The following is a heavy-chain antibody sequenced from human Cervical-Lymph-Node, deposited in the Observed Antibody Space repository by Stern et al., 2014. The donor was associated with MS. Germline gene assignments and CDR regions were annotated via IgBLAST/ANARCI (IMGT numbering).Heavy chain of an antibody. CDR3: ARGHSYASGDESAIPNMDV. V-gene: IGHV3-30*17. CDR2: IPYDGSNE. Sequence: QVKLVESGGGLVQPRKSLTLPCASSGFSFSTNAMDGGRMGPVHGLDWVDVIPYDGSNEYYPDSLKDRLTNSTDKSTRKPVLQFHSLRAEDTAMYYCARGHSYASGDESAIPNMDVWGQGTTVTVSS. CDR1: GFSFSTNA. J-gene: IGHJ6*02. D-gene: IGHD3-10*01.